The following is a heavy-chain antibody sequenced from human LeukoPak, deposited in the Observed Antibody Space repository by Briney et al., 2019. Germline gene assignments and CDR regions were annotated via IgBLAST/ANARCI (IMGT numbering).Heavy chain of an antibody. CDR2: IYYSGST. Sequence: SETLSLTCTVSGGSISSSTYYWGWIRQPPGKGLGWIGSIYYSGSTYYSPSLKSRVTISVDTSKNQFSLRLSSVTAADTALYYCARDRASAGGFDYWGQGTLVTVSS. CDR1: GGSISSSTYY. D-gene: IGHD2-15*01. CDR3: ARDRASAGGFDY. J-gene: IGHJ4*02. V-gene: IGHV4-39*07.